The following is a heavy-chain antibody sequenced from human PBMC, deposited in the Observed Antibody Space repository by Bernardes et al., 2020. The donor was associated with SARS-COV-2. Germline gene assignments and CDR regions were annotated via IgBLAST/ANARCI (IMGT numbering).Heavy chain of an antibody. CDR3: ARNARTDFDS. Sequence: GSLRLSCAASGFTFSSYWMHWLRQGPGKGLVWVSRITSDGSSTNYADSVKGRFTISRDNAKNTLYLQMNSLRAEDTAVYYCARNARTDFDSWGQGTLVTVSS. CDR1: GFTFSSYW. J-gene: IGHJ4*02. V-gene: IGHV3-74*01. CDR2: ITSDGSST.